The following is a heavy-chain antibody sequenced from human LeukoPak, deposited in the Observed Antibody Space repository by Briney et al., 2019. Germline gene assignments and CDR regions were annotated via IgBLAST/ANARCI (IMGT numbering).Heavy chain of an antibody. CDR3: AKDRYSSTHINWFDP. CDR1: GSTFSSYA. Sequence: PGGSLRLSCAASGSTFSSYAMRWVRQAPGKGLEWVSAISGSGGSTYYADSVKGRFTISRDNSKNTLYLQMNSLRAEDTAIYYCAKDRYSSTHINWFDPWGQGTLVTVSS. J-gene: IGHJ5*02. CDR2: ISGSGGST. D-gene: IGHD6-13*01. V-gene: IGHV3-23*01.